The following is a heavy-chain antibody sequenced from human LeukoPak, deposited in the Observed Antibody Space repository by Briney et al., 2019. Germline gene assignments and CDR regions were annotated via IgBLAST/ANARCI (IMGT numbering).Heavy chain of an antibody. Sequence: SETLSLTCTVSGGSISSSSYYWGWIRQPPGKGLEWIGSIYYSGSTYYNPSLKSRVTISVDTSKNQFSLKLSSVTAADTAVYYCARDYYDSSGRPVWGQGTLVTISS. CDR3: ARDYYDSSGRPV. V-gene: IGHV4-39*01. CDR2: IYYSGST. CDR1: GGSISSSSYY. J-gene: IGHJ4*02. D-gene: IGHD3-22*01.